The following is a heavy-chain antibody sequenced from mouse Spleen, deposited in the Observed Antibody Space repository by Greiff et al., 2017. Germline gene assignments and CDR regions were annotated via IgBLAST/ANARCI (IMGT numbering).Heavy chain of an antibody. V-gene: IGHV5-17*01. CDR1: GFTFSDYG. Sequence: EVHLVESGGGLVKPGGSLKLSCAASGFTFSDYGMHWVRQAPEKGLEWVAYISSGSSTIYYADTVKGRFTIPRDNAKNTLFLQMTSLRSEDTAMYYCARATYGNYLDYWGQGTTLTVSS. CDR2: ISSGSSTI. CDR3: ARATYGNYLDY. J-gene: IGHJ2*01. D-gene: IGHD2-10*02.